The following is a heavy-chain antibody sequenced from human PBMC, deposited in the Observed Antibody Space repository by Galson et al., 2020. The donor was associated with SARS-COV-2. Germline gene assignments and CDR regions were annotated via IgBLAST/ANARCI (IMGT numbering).Heavy chain of an antibody. CDR2: IKTKAYGETP. J-gene: IGHJ4*02. V-gene: IGHV3-49*04. D-gene: IGHD3-9*01. Sequence: PGGSLRLSCMASGFTFADFGMSWVRQAPGKGLELVASIKTKAYGETPEYAASVKGRFTVSRDDSKSFAYLQMNSLKTEDTGVYYCTRVHSYDVLTGYYVCYFDRWGEGALVTVSS. CDR1: GFTFADFG. CDR3: TRVHSYDVLTGYYVCYFDR.